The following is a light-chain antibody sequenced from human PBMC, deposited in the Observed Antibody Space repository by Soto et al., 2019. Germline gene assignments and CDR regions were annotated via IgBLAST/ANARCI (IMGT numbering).Light chain of an antibody. CDR3: QQYNSYSIT. V-gene: IGKV1-5*03. CDR1: QSIRTW. CDR2: KAS. J-gene: IGKJ5*01. Sequence: RQCTGTLSLSPCDRATLSCTASQSIRTWLAWYQQKPGKAPKLLIYKASSLESGVPSRFSGSGSGTEFTLTISSLQPDDFATYYCQQYNSYSITFGQGTRLEIK.